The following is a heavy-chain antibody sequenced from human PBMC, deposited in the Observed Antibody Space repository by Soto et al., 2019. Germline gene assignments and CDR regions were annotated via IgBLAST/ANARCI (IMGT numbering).Heavy chain of an antibody. D-gene: IGHD2-21*01. J-gene: IGHJ4*02. Sequence: SQTLSLTCAISGDSVSSDSAAWNWIRQSPSRGLEWLGRTYYRSKWYNDYAASVKSRITINPDTSKNHFSLQMNSLTAADAAMYYCATLPPRVVVSVLPIPTWGQGTQVTVSS. CDR3: ATLPPRVVVSVLPIPT. CDR1: GDSVSSDSAA. V-gene: IGHV6-1*01. CDR2: TYYRSKWYN.